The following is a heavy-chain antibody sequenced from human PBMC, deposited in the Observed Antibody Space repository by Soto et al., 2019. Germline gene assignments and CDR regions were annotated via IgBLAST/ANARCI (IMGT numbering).Heavy chain of an antibody. D-gene: IGHD6-13*01. Sequence: VESLRLSCAASGLPFRIYSMNWVRQAPGKGLEWVSTISSSSTYIYYTDALRGRFTISRDNAKNSLHLQMNSLRAEDTAVYYCTRDASRDSSARGWFDPWGPGTLVTVSS. CDR2: ISSSSTYI. V-gene: IGHV3-21*01. CDR1: GLPFRIYS. CDR3: TRDASRDSSARGWFDP. J-gene: IGHJ5*02.